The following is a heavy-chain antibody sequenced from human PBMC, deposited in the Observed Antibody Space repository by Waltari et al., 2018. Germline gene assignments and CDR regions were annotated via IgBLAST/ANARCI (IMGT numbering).Heavy chain of an antibody. CDR1: GGSFSAYY. CDR3: ARRRAMGHNWFDP. D-gene: IGHD5-18*01. J-gene: IGHJ5*02. Sequence: QVQLQQWGAGLLKPSETLSLTCAVYGGSFSAYYWSWIRQPPGKGLEWIGEINHSGSTNYNPSLKSRVTISVDTSKNQFSLKLSSVTAADTAVYYCARRRAMGHNWFDPWGQGTLVTVSS. V-gene: IGHV4-34*01. CDR2: INHSGST.